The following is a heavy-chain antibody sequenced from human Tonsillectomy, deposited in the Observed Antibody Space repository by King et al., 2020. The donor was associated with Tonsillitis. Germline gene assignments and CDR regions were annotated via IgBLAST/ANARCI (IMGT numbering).Heavy chain of an antibody. D-gene: IGHD2-21*01. CDR2: INPNSGGT. V-gene: IGHV1-2*04. CDR1: GYTFTGYY. J-gene: IGHJ3*02. CDR3: ARVRGSIYAFDI. Sequence: VQLVESGAEVKKPGASVKVSCKASGYTFTGYYMHWVRHAPGQGLEWMGWINPNSGGTNYAQQFQGWVTMTRDTSLSTAYMELSRLRSADTAVDYCARVRGSIYAFDIWGQGTMVTVSS.